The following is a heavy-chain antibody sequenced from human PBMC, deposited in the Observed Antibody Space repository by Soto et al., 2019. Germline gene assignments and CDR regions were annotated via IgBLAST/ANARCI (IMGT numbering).Heavy chain of an antibody. J-gene: IGHJ5*02. D-gene: IGHD6-6*01. CDR3: AREYSSSEGNWFDP. Sequence: SVKVSFKASGGTFSSYAISWVRQAPGQGLEWMGGIIPIFGTANYAQKFQGRVTITADKSTSTAYMELSSLRSEDTAVYYCAREYSSSEGNWFDPWGQGTLVTVSS. V-gene: IGHV1-69*06. CDR1: GGTFSSYA. CDR2: IIPIFGTA.